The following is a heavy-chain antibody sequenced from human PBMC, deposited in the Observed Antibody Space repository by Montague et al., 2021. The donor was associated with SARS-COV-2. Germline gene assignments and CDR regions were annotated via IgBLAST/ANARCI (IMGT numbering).Heavy chain of an antibody. V-gene: IGHV6-1*01. J-gene: IGHJ4*02. D-gene: IGHD5-12*01. CDR2: TYYRPKWHS. CDR3: ARDSGYDYGYFDY. CDR1: GDSVSSKSAA. Sequence: CAISGDSVSSKSAAWNWIRQSPSRGLEWLGRTYYRPKWHSDHAVSVKSRITINPGPSKNQFSLQLNSVTPEDTAVYYCARDSGYDYGYFDYWGQGTLVTVSS.